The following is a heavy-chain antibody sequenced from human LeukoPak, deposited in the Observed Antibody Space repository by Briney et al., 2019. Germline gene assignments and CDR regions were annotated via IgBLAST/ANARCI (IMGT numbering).Heavy chain of an antibody. V-gene: IGHV3-23*01. CDR3: AKESPHFDY. CDR1: GFTFSNYA. CDR2: ISGSSVTT. J-gene: IGHJ4*02. Sequence: PGGSLRLSCAASGFTFSNYAMSWVRQAPGKGLEWVSTISGSSVTTYYVDSVKGRFTISRDNSKNTLYLQMNSLRAEDTAIFYCAKESPHFDYWGQGTLVTVSS.